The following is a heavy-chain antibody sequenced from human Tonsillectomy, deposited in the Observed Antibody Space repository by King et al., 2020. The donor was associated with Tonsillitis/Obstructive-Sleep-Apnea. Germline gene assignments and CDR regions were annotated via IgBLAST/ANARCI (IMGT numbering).Heavy chain of an antibody. J-gene: IGHJ4*02. D-gene: IGHD1-14*01. V-gene: IGHV3-74*01. CDR3: ARGILDGAPE. CDR2: INSDGSST. CDR1: GFTFSSNW. Sequence: VQLVESGGGLVQPVGSLRLSCAASGFTFSSNWMHWVRQAPGKGLVWVSRINSDGSSTSYADSVKGRFTISRDNAKNTLYLQRNSLRAEDTAVYYCARGILDGAPEWGQGTLVTVSS.